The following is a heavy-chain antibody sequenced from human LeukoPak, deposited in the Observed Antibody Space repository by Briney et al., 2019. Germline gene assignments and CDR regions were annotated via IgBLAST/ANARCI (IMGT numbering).Heavy chain of an antibody. CDR1: GYTFTSYG. CDR2: ISAYNGNT. V-gene: IGHV1-18*01. J-gene: IGHJ4*02. D-gene: IGHD6-19*01. CDR3: ARDLRVAGDGPNDY. Sequence: ASVKVSCKASGYTFTSYGISWVRQAPGQGLEWMGGISAYNGNTNYAQKLQGRVTMTTDTSTSTAYMELRSLRSDDTAVYYCARDLRVAGDGPNDYWGQGTLVTVSS.